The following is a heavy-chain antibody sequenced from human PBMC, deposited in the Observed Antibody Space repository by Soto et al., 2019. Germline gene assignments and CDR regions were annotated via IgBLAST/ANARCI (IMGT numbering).Heavy chain of an antibody. D-gene: IGHD6-6*01. J-gene: IGHJ6*02. V-gene: IGHV1-69*01. Sequence: QVQLVQSGAEVKKPGSSVKVSCKASGGTFSSYAISWVRQAPGQGLEWMGGIIPIFGKANYAQKFQGRVTITADESTSTAYMELSSLRSEDTAVYYCASHLAARPRLIYYYGMDVWGQGTTVTVSS. CDR2: IIPIFGKA. CDR3: ASHLAARPRLIYYYGMDV. CDR1: GGTFSSYA.